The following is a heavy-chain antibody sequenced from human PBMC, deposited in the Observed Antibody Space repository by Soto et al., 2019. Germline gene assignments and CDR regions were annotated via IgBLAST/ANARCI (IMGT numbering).Heavy chain of an antibody. V-gene: IGHV4-30-4*01. D-gene: IGHD4-4*01. CDR3: ATEVYSNYFFY. Sequence: QVQLQESGPGLVKPSQTLSVTCTVSGASISSGDYYWSWIRQSPGKGLEWIGYILYGGSTFYNPSLKSRVIISVDTSKNQVSLKLTSVTAADTAVYYCATEVYSNYFFYWGQGALVTVSS. CDR2: ILYGGST. J-gene: IGHJ4*02. CDR1: GASISSGDYY.